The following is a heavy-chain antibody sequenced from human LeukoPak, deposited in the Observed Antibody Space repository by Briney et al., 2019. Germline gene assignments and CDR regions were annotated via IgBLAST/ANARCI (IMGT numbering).Heavy chain of an antibody. Sequence: PGRSLRLSCTASGFTFGDYAMSWVRQGPGKGLEWVGFIRGKAYGGTTEYAASVKDRFIISRDDSKSIAYLQMNSLKTEDTAVYYCTRGPGCSGGSCYPLQGGLDVWGQGTTVTVSS. CDR2: IRGKAYGGTT. CDR1: GFTFGDYA. CDR3: TRGPGCSGGSCYPLQGGLDV. D-gene: IGHD2-15*01. J-gene: IGHJ6*02. V-gene: IGHV3-49*04.